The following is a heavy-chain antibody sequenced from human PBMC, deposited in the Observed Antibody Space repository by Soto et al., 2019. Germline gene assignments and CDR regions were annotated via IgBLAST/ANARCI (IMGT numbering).Heavy chain of an antibody. D-gene: IGHD1-1*01. V-gene: IGHV3-9*01. CDR3: AKDASITTTYLAH. J-gene: IGHJ4*02. CDR1: GFTFDDYA. Sequence: EVQLVESGGGLVQPGRSLTLSCAASGFTFDDYAMHWVRQAPGKGLEWVSSISWNSGNIDYADSVKGRFTVSRDNAKNSLYLHMSSLRSEDTALYYCAKDASITTTYLAHWGQGTLVTVSS. CDR2: ISWNSGNI.